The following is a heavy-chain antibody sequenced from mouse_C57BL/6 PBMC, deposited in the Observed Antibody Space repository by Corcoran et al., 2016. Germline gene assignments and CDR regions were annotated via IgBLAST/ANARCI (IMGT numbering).Heavy chain of an antibody. Sequence: QVQLQQSGAELVKPGASVKISCKASGYAFSSYWMNWVKQRPGKGLEWIGQIYPGDGDTNYNGKFKGKATLTADKSSSTAYMQLSSLTSEDSAVYFCARGGPGGAYYAMDYWGQGTSVTVSS. V-gene: IGHV1-80*01. J-gene: IGHJ4*01. CDR3: ARGGPGGAYYAMDY. CDR1: GYAFSSYW. CDR2: IYPGDGDT.